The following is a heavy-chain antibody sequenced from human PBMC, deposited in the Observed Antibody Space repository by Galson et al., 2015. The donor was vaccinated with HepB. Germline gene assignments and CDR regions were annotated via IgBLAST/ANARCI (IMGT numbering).Heavy chain of an antibody. CDR3: ARHVLPPARGLRFFGDAFDI. D-gene: IGHD3-3*01. CDR1: GYTFTSYG. V-gene: IGHV1-18*01. CDR2: IRDYNGNT. J-gene: IGHJ3*02. Sequence: SVKVSCKASGYTFTSYGISWVRQAPGQGLEWMGWIRDYNGNTNYEQKLQGRVTMTIDTSTSTAYMELRSLKSDDTALYYCARHVLPPARGLRFFGDAFDIWGQGTMVTVSS.